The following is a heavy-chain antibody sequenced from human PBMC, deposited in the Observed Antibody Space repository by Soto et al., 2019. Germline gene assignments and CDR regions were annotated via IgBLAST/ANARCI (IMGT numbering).Heavy chain of an antibody. V-gene: IGHV3-30-3*01. CDR3: ARAGGSGWNPDY. CDR1: GFTFSSYA. Sequence: QVQLVESGGGVVQPGRSLRLSCAASGFTFSSYAMHWVRQAPGKGVEWVAVISYDGSNKYYADSVKGRFTSSRDNTKNMFSLQINSMRAEDTAVYYCARAGGSGWNPDYWGQGTLVTVCS. CDR2: ISYDGSNK. D-gene: IGHD6-19*01. J-gene: IGHJ4*02.